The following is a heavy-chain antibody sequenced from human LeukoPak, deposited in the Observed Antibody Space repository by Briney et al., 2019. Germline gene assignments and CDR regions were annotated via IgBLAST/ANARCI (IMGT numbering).Heavy chain of an antibody. D-gene: IGHD5-12*01. CDR2: IIPIFGTA. V-gene: IGHV1-69*06. Sequence: EASVKVSCKASGGTFSSYAISWVRQAPGQGLEWMGRIIPIFGTANYAQKFQGRVTITADKSTSTAYMELSSLRSEDTAVYYCARDTGATVDYWGQGTLVTVSS. J-gene: IGHJ4*02. CDR1: GGTFSSYA. CDR3: ARDTGATVDY.